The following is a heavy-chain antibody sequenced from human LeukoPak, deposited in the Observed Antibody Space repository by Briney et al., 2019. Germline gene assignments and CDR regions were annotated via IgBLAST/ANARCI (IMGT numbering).Heavy chain of an antibody. V-gene: IGHV3-66*01. J-gene: IGHJ4*02. CDR3: ARDLEAANTYYFDY. CDR1: GFTVSSSY. D-gene: IGHD6-13*01. CDR2: ISSAGTT. Sequence: TAGSLRLSCAASGFTVSSSYMSWVRQAPGKGLEWDSIISSAGTTYYADSVKGRFTISRDNSKNTVYLQVNSLRDEDTAVYYCARDLEAANTYYFDYWGQGTMVTVSS.